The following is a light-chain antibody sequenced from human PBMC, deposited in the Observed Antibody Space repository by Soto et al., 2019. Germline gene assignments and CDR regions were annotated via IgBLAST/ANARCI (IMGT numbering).Light chain of an antibody. CDR1: SSNIGVYD. CDR3: QSYDSSLSGRV. Sequence: QSVLTQPPSVSGAPGQRVTISCTGSSSNIGVYDVHWYQLLPGTAPKLLIYGNTNRPSGVPDRFSGSKSGTSASLAITGLQAADEADYYCQSYDSSLSGRVFGGGTQLTVL. V-gene: IGLV1-40*01. J-gene: IGLJ2*01. CDR2: GNT.